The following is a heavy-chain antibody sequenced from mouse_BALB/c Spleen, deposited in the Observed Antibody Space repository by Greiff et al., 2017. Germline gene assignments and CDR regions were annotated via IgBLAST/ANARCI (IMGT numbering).Heavy chain of an antibody. CDR3: ARDRDGFYYAMDY. Sequence: QVQLKESGPGLVAPSQSLSITCTVSGFSLTGYGVNWVRQPPGKGLEWLGMIWGDGSTDYNSALKSRLSISKDNSKSQVYLKMNSLQTDDTARYYCARDRDGFYYAMDYWGQGTSVTVSS. CDR1: GFSLTGYG. V-gene: IGHV2-6-7*01. J-gene: IGHJ4*01. D-gene: IGHD2-3*01. CDR2: IWGDGST.